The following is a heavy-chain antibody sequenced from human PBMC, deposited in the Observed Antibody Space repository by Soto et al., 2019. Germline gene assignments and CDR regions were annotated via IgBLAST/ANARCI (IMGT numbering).Heavy chain of an antibody. J-gene: IGHJ4*02. CDR2: LYYSGST. V-gene: IGHV4-59*01. Sequence: SETLSLTCTVSGGSISSYYGSWIRQPPGKGLELIGYLYYSGSTNYSPSLKSRVTISVDTSKNQFSLNLNSLTAADTAVYYCVRAGSGYSFDYWGQGTLVTVSS. CDR1: GGSISSYY. CDR3: VRAGSGYSFDY. D-gene: IGHD3-9*01.